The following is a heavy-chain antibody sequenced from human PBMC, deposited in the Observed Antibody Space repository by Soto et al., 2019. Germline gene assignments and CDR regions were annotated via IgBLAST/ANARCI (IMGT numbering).Heavy chain of an antibody. J-gene: IGHJ5*02. V-gene: IGHV4-34*01. CDR2: INHSGST. CDR1: GGSFSGYY. D-gene: IGHD2-2*01. Sequence: PSETLSLTCAVYGGSFSGYYWSWIRQPPGKGLEWIGEINHSGSTNYNPSLKSRVTISVDTSKNQFSLKLSSVTAADTAVYYCASTPDIVVVPAATDRYNWFDPWGQGTLVTVSS. CDR3: ASTPDIVVVPAATDRYNWFDP.